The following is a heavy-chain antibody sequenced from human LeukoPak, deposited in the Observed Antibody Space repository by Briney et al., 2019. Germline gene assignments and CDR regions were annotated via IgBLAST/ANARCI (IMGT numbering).Heavy chain of an antibody. Sequence: PSETLSLTCTVSGVSISSYYWTWIRQPPGEGLEWIGYIYYSGSTNYNPSLKSRVTISVDTSKNQFSLKLSSVTAADTAVYYCARPLQPGVYAFDIWGQGTRVTVSS. CDR1: GVSISSYY. CDR3: ARPLQPGVYAFDI. CDR2: IYYSGST. D-gene: IGHD6-13*01. J-gene: IGHJ3*02. V-gene: IGHV4-59*01.